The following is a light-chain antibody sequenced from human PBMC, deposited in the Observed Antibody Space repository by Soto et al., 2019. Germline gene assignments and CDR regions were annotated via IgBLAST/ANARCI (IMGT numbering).Light chain of an antibody. J-gene: IGKJ1*01. CDR3: QQRSNWPRT. CDR2: DAS. V-gene: IGKV3-11*01. CDR1: QSVSSY. Sequence: EIVLTQSPATLSLSPGERATISCRASQSVSSYLAWYQQKPGQAPRLLIYDASNRATGIPARFSGSGSGTDLTLTISSLEPEDFAVYYCQQRSNWPRTFGQGTKV.